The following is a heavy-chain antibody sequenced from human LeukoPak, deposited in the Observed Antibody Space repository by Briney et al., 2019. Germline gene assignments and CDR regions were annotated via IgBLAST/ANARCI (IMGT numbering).Heavy chain of an antibody. J-gene: IGHJ4*02. Sequence: SETLSLTCTVSGGSISSYYWSWIRQSPGKGLEWIGYIYYSGGTNYSPSLKSRVTISVDTSKNQFSLKLTPVTAADTAVYYCARGGIAFDYWGQGTLVTVSS. CDR1: GGSISSYY. D-gene: IGHD2-21*01. CDR3: ARGGIAFDY. V-gene: IGHV4-59*01. CDR2: IYYSGGT.